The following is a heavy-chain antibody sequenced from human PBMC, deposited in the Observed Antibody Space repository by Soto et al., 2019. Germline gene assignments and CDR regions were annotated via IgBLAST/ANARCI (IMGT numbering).Heavy chain of an antibody. CDR2: IFDCGHL. V-gene: IGHV4-59*01. Sequence: QVRLQESGPGLVKPSETLSLTCAVSGTSFGTYYWSWIRQPPGKGLELIGYIFDCGHLNYNPSLKSTLPISVDPPKNQISLRLTSVTAADTAVYYCASEGGCYRFDSWGQGALVTVSS. CDR3: ASEGGCYRFDS. J-gene: IGHJ4*02. CDR1: GTSFGTYY. D-gene: IGHD1-26*01.